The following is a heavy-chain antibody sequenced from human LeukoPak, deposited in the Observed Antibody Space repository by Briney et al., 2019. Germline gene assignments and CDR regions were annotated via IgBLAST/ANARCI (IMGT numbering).Heavy chain of an antibody. CDR3: VRFALSSSLDH. Sequence: GESLRISCKISGYRLTNNWIGWVRQVPGKGLEWMGLIYPGYSDAKYSPSFQGQVTLSVDTSISTAYLQLGGLRASDTAIYYCVRFALSSSLDHWGQGTLVTVSS. J-gene: IGHJ5*02. CDR2: IYPGYSDA. D-gene: IGHD6-13*01. V-gene: IGHV5-51*01. CDR1: GYRLTNNW.